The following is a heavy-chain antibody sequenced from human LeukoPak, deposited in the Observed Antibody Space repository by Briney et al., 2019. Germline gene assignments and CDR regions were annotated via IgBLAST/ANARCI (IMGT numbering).Heavy chain of an antibody. Sequence: PSQTLSLTCAVYGGSFSSYYWSWIRQPPGKGLEWMGDINHSGSPNYNPSLKRGVTISVDTSKNQFSLKLSSVTSADTAVYYCARRTPVWSGPSLDYWGQGRLVSVSS. CDR3: ARRTPVWSGPSLDY. CDR1: GGSFSSYY. D-gene: IGHD3-3*01. V-gene: IGHV4-34*01. J-gene: IGHJ4*02. CDR2: INHSGSP.